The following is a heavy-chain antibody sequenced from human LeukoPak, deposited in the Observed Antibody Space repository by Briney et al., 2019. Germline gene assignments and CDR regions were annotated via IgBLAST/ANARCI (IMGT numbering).Heavy chain of an antibody. J-gene: IGHJ6*02. Sequence: RQSRRLSCAADGLTFSSYSMNCVRQAPGKGLEWVSSISSSSSSIYYADSVKGRFTISRDNAKTSLYLQMNSLRAEDTAVYYCARDEQADSTPDGMDVWGQGTTVTVSS. V-gene: IGHV3-21*01. D-gene: IGHD2-15*01. CDR1: GLTFSSYS. CDR2: ISSSSSSI. CDR3: ARDEQADSTPDGMDV.